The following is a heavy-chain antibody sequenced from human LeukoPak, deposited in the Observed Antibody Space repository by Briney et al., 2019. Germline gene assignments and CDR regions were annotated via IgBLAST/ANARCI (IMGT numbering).Heavy chain of an antibody. V-gene: IGHV3-33*01. CDR3: ARENYGMDV. J-gene: IGHJ6*02. Sequence: GGSLRLSCAASGFTFSSYGMHWVRQAPGKGLEWVAVIWYDESNKYYADSVKGRFTISRDNSKNTLYLQMSSLRAEDTAVYYCARENYGMDVWGQGTTVTVSS. CDR2: IWYDESNK. CDR1: GFTFSSYG.